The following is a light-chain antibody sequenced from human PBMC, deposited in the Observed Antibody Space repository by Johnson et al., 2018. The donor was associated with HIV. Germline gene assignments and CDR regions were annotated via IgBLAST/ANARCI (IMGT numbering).Light chain of an antibody. CDR1: SANIGDNS. CDR3: GTWDSSLSAYV. V-gene: IGLV1-51*02. Sequence: QSVLTQPPSVSAAPGQKVTISCSGSSANIGDNSVSWYQQLPGAAPKLLIYENNKRPSGIPDRFSGSKSGPSATLGITGLQTGDEADYYCGTWDSSLSAYVFGTGTKVTVL. CDR2: ENN. J-gene: IGLJ1*01.